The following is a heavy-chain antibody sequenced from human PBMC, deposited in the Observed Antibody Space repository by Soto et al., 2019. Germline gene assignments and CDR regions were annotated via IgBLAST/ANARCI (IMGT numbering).Heavy chain of an antibody. Sequence: GSLRLSCAASGFTFDDYGMSWVRQAPGKGLEWVSGINWNGGSTGYADSVKGRFTISRDNAKNSLYLQMNSLRAEDTALYYCARLGGLSEAFDIWGQGTMVTVSS. CDR3: ARLGGLSEAFDI. J-gene: IGHJ3*02. CDR1: GFTFDDYG. V-gene: IGHV3-20*04. D-gene: IGHD3-16*01. CDR2: INWNGGST.